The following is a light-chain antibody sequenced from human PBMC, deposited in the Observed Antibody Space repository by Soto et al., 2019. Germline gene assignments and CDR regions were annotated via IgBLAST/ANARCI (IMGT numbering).Light chain of an antibody. CDR3: QQYGSSLTWT. J-gene: IGKJ1*01. CDR2: GAS. CDR1: QSVSSN. V-gene: IGKV3-20*01. Sequence: EIVMTQSPATLSVSPGERATLSCRASQSVSSNLAWYQQKPGQAPRLLIYGASSRATGIPDRFSGSGSGTDFTLTISRLEPEDFAVYYCQQYGSSLTWTFGQGTKVDNK.